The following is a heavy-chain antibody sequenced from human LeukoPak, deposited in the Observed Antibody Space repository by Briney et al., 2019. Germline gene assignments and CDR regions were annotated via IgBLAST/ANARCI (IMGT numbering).Heavy chain of an antibody. D-gene: IGHD1-14*01. V-gene: IGHV4-31*03. CDR3: ARHTRNHGMEV. Sequence: SQTLSLICIVSGGSISSGDYSWTWIRQHPGKGLEWIGYIYNSGSTSYKPSLKSRVTKSEDTSQNQFSLKLSSVTAADTAVYYCARHTRNHGMEVWGQGTTVTVSS. CDR1: GGSISSGDYS. J-gene: IGHJ6*02. CDR2: IYNSGST.